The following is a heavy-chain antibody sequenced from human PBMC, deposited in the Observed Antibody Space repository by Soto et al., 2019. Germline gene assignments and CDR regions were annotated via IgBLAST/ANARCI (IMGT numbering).Heavy chain of an antibody. CDR2: ISAYNGNT. CDR1: GYTFTSYG. D-gene: IGHD3-10*01. CDR3: ASDSFVGYHDEMVRGVITPAGYYYGMDV. V-gene: IGHV1-18*01. J-gene: IGHJ6*02. Sequence: QVQLVQSGAEVKKPGASVKVSCKASGYTFTSYGISWVRQAPGQGLEWMGWISAYNGNTNYAQKLQGRVTMTTDTPTSTAYMELRSLRTDDTAVYYWASDSFVGYHDEMVRGVITPAGYYYGMDVWGQGTTVTVSS.